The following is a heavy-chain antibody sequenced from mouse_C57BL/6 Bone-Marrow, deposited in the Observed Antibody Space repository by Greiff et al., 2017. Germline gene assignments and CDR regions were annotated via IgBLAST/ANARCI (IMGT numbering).Heavy chain of an antibody. CDR3: ARQNCPSSYYFDY. D-gene: IGHD4-1*01. CDR1: GFTFSSYT. V-gene: IGHV5-9*01. Sequence: EVKLMESGGGLVKPGGSLKLSCAASGFTFSSYTMSWVRQTPEKRLEWVATISGGGGNTYYPDRVKGRFNISRDNAKNTLYLQMSSLRSEDTALYDCARQNCPSSYYFDYWGQGTTLTVSS. CDR2: ISGGGGNT. J-gene: IGHJ2*01.